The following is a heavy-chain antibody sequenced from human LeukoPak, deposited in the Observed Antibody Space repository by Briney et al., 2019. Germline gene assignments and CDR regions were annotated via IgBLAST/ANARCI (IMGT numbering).Heavy chain of an antibody. CDR2: IYYSGST. CDR3: ARIGGSYRFDY. D-gene: IGHD1-26*01. Sequence: PSETLSLTCTVSGVSISSYYWSWIRQPPGKGLEWIGYIYYSGSTNYNPSLKSRVTISVDTSKNQFSLKLSSVTAADTAVYYCARIGGSYRFDYWGQGTLVTVSS. CDR1: GVSISSYY. J-gene: IGHJ4*02. V-gene: IGHV4-59*01.